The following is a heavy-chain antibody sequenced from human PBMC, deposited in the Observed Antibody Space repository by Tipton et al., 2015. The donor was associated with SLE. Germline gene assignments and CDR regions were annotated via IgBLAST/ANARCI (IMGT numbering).Heavy chain of an antibody. V-gene: IGHV3-33*01. J-gene: IGHJ5*02. CDR3: ARDVSGGDYRGWFDP. CDR1: GFTFSSYG. Sequence: SLRLSCAASGFTFSSYGMHWVRQAPGKGLEWVAVIWYDGSNKYYADSVKGRFTISRDNSKNTLYLQMNSLRAEDTAVYYCARDVSGGDYRGWFDPWGQGTLVTVSS. CDR2: IWYDGSNK. D-gene: IGHD2-21*01.